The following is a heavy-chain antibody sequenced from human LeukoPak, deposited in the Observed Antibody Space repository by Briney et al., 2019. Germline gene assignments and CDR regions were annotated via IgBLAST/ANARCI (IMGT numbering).Heavy chain of an antibody. Sequence: KPSETLSLTCAVYGGSFSGYYWSWIRQPPGKGLEWIGEINHSGSTNYNPSLKSRVTISVDTSKNQFSLKLSSETAADTAVYYCARGYCSSTSCYRPRLYFDYWGQGTLVTVSS. J-gene: IGHJ4*02. V-gene: IGHV4-34*01. CDR3: ARGYCSSTSCYRPRLYFDY. CDR1: GGSFSGYY. D-gene: IGHD2-2*02. CDR2: INHSGST.